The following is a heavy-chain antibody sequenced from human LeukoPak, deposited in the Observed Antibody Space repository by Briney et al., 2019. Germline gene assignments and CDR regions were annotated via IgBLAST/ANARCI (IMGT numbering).Heavy chain of an antibody. CDR3: ARGSDCSGGSCYSYWYFDL. D-gene: IGHD2-15*01. CDR1: AFTFSSYW. Sequence: GGSLRLSCAASAFTFSSYWMHWVRQAPGKGLVWVSRINSDGSSTSYADSVKGRFTISRDNAENTLYLQMNSLRAEDTAMYYCARGSDCSGGSCYSYWYFDLRGRGTRVTVSS. J-gene: IGHJ2*01. V-gene: IGHV3-74*01. CDR2: INSDGSST.